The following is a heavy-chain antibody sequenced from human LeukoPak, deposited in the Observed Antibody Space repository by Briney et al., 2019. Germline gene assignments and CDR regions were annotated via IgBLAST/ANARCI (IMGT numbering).Heavy chain of an antibody. V-gene: IGHV3-23*01. D-gene: IGHD2-21*02. CDR3: ARDSRARHIVVVTAIPAMFDY. CDR1: GFTFSSYA. CDR2: TSGSGVST. J-gene: IGHJ4*02. Sequence: GGSLRLSCAASGFTFSSYAMSWVRQAPGKGLEWVSTTSGSGVSTYYADSVRGRFTISRDNSKNTLYLQMNSLRAEDTAVYYCARDSRARHIVVVTAIPAMFDYWGQGTLVTVSS.